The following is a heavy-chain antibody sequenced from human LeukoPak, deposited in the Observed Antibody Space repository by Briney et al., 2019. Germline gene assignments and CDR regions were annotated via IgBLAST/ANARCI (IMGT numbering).Heavy chain of an antibody. D-gene: IGHD3-16*01. CDR2: ISGSGDST. J-gene: IGHJ4*02. CDR3: ARGSYNPFDY. Sequence: GGSLRLPCAASGFTFSTYAMSWVRQAPGKGLEWVSGISGSGDSTNYADSVKGRFTISRDNSKNTQYLQTNSLRAEDTAVYYCARGSYNPFDYWGQGTLVTVSS. CDR1: GFTFSTYA. V-gene: IGHV3-23*01.